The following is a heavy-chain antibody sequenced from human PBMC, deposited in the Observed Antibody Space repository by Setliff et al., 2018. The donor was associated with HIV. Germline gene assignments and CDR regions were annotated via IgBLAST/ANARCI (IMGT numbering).Heavy chain of an antibody. D-gene: IGHD1-26*01. J-gene: IGHJ4*02. Sequence: KTSETLSLTCTVSGGSINGHYWSWIRQPPGKALEWIGYIFYSGTTNYNPSLKSRVTISIDTSKKQFSLKLSSVTAADTAVYYCARGKGGTYYAFDYRGQGTLVTVSS. CDR1: GGSINGHY. V-gene: IGHV4-59*11. CDR3: ARGKGGTYYAFDY. CDR2: IFYSGTT.